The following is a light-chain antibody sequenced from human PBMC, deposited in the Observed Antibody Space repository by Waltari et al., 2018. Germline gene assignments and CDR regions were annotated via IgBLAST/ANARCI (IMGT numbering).Light chain of an antibody. CDR3: QQSYSTPLT. V-gene: IGKV1-39*01. Sequence: DIQMTQSPSSLSASVGDRVTITCRASQSISSYLNWYQQKPGKAPKLLIYAASSSQSGVPSRFSGSGSGTDFTLTSSSLQPEDFATYYCQQSYSTPLTFGGGTKVEIK. CDR1: QSISSY. CDR2: AAS. J-gene: IGKJ4*01.